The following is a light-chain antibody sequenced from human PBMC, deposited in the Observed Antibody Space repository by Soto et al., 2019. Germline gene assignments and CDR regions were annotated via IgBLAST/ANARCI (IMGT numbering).Light chain of an antibody. CDR2: DAS. V-gene: IGKV1-5*01. Sequence: DIPMTQSPSTLSASVGDRVTITCRASQSISSWLAWYQQKPGKAPKLLIYDASSLESGVPSRFSGSGSGTEFTLTISSLQPDDFATYYCQQYNSYSPLTFGGGTKV. J-gene: IGKJ4*01. CDR1: QSISSW. CDR3: QQYNSYSPLT.